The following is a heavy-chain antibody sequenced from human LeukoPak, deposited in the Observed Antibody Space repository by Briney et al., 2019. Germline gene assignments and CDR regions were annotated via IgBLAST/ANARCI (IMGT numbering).Heavy chain of an antibody. CDR2: ITAYSPNT. J-gene: IGHJ6*03. CDR3: ARGSVYYYCMDV. CDR1: GYTFTNYG. D-gene: IGHD6-6*01. V-gene: IGHV1-18*01. Sequence: SVKASFQASGYTFTNYGISCVRRAAGHGVEGAGWITAYSPNTTSPQNLQGTVTMATATSTSTAYMELRSLESADTAVYYCARGSVYYYCMDVWGKGTTVTVSS.